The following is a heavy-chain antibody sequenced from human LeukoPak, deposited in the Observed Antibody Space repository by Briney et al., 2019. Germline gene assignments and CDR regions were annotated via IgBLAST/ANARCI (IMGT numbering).Heavy chain of an antibody. Sequence: GGSLRLSCAASGLTSTNAWMSCVRQAPGKGLECVGRIKSKTDGGTTDYAAPVKGRFTISRDESKNTLYLQMNSLNTEDIAAYYCTPDLLRCAITFGCWGHGTLVTVSS. D-gene: IGHD4-17*01. J-gene: IGHJ4*01. CDR3: TPDLLRCAITFGC. CDR2: IKSKTDGGTT. CDR1: GLTSTNAW. V-gene: IGHV3-15*01.